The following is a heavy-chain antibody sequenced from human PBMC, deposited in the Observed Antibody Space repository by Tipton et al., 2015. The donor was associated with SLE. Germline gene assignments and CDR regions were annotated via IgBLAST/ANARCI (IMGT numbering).Heavy chain of an antibody. Sequence: GSLRLSCAASGFIFADYNMNWIRQAPGKGLEWVSSISLDSKYIYYADSVKGRFTISRDNAKNSLYLQMNSLRVDDTAVYYCARDVVLDNVGHWGQGTLVTVSS. V-gene: IGHV3-21*01. CDR1: GFIFADYN. D-gene: IGHD2-2*03. J-gene: IGHJ4*02. CDR2: ISLDSKYI. CDR3: ARDVVLDNVGH.